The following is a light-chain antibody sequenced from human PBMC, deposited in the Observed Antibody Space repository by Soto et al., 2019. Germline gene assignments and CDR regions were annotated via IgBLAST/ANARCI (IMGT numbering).Light chain of an antibody. Sequence: EIVLMQSPDTLSLSPGERATLSCWASESISSHYIAWYQQKPGQAPRLLIFGESTRATGITDRFSGIWSGTDLTLTISRLEPEEFAVYYCQNFGDSPFTFGPGTKVDIK. CDR2: GES. CDR3: QNFGDSPFT. J-gene: IGKJ3*01. V-gene: IGKV3-20*01. CDR1: ESISSHY.